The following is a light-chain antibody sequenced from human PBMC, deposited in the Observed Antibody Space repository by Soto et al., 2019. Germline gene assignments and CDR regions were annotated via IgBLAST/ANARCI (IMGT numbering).Light chain of an antibody. J-gene: IGLJ2*01. CDR3: QTWGTGPLV. CDR2: LNSDGSH. V-gene: IGLV4-69*01. CDR1: SGHSSYA. Sequence: QLVLTQSPSASASLGASVKLTCTLSSGHSSYAIAWHQQQPEKGPRYLMKLNSDGSHSKGDGIPDRFSGSSSGAERYLTISSLQSEEEADYYCQTWGTGPLVFGGGTKVTVL.